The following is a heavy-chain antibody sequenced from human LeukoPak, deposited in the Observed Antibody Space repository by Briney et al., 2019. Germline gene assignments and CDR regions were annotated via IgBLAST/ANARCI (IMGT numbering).Heavy chain of an antibody. V-gene: IGHV1-69*04. Sequence: GSSVKVSCKASGGTFSSYAISWVRQAPGQGLEWMGRIIPIIGIANYAQKFQGRVTITADKSTSTAYMELSSLRSEDTAVYYCAREFTREKPGIAAAGRGIWFDPWGQGTLVTVSS. D-gene: IGHD6-13*01. CDR3: AREFTREKPGIAAAGRGIWFDP. CDR2: IIPIIGIA. J-gene: IGHJ5*02. CDR1: GGTFSSYA.